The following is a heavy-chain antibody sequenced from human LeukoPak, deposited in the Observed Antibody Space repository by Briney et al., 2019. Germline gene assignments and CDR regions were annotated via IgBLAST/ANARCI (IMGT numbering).Heavy chain of an antibody. CDR2: ISSSSSYI. D-gene: IGHD3-10*01. Sequence: GGSLRLSCAASGFTFGSYSMNWVRQAPGKGLEWVSSISSSSSYIYYADSVKGRFTISRDNAKNSLYLQMNSLRAEDTAVYYCARDLGYYGSGSSLVWGQGTLVTVSS. J-gene: IGHJ4*02. V-gene: IGHV3-21*01. CDR1: GFTFGSYS. CDR3: ARDLGYYGSGSSLV.